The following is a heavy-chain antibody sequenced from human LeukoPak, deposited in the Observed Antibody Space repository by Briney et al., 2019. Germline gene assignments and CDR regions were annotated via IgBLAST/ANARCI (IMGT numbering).Heavy chain of an antibody. CDR2: ISYDGSNK. J-gene: IGHJ6*03. V-gene: IGHV3-30*14. D-gene: IGHD6-19*01. Sequence: PGGSLRLSCAASGFTFSSYAMHWVRQAPGKGLEWVAVISYDGSNKYYADSVKGRFTISRDNSKNTLYLQMNSLRAEDTAVYYCARGCVSSGWNPVYYYYYMDVWGKGTTVTISS. CDR1: GFTFSSYA. CDR3: ARGCVSSGWNPVYYYYYMDV.